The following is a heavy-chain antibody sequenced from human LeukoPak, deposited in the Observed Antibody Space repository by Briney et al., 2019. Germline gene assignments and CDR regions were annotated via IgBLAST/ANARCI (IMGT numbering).Heavy chain of an antibody. CDR1: GFTFSSYG. CDR3: AKDRTAGYCSSTSCYSLRDFQH. J-gene: IGHJ1*01. V-gene: IGHV3-30*18. Sequence: GGSLRLSCAASGFTFSSYGMHWVRQAPGKGLEWVAVISYDGSNKYYADSVKGRFTISRDNSKNTLYLQMNSLRAGDTAVYYCAKDRTAGYCSSTSCYSLRDFQHWGQGTLVTVSS. CDR2: ISYDGSNK. D-gene: IGHD2-2*02.